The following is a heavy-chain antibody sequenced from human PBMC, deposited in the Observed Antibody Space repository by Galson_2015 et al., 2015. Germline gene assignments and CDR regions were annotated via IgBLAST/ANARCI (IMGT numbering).Heavy chain of an antibody. CDR2: ISPYTGNT. CDR3: AREIAVTGAGY. V-gene: IGHV1-18*01. J-gene: IGHJ4*02. D-gene: IGHD6-19*01. Sequence: SVKVSCKASGYRFTNYGVTWVRQAPGQGLEWVGWISPYTGNTNYAQELQDRVTMTTDTSTNTAYMELRSLRSDDTAVYYCAREIAVTGAGYWGQGTLVSVSS. CDR1: GYRFTNYG.